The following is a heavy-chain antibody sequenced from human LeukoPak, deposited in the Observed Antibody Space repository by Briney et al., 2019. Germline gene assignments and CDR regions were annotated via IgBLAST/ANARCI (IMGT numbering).Heavy chain of an antibody. Sequence: SETLSLTCTVSGGSISSGSYYWSWIRQPAGKGLEWIGRIYTSGSTNHNPSLKSRVTISVDTSKNQFSLKLSSVTAADTAVYYCAREVYYDFWSGYYGFDYWGQGTLVTVSS. CDR1: GGSISSGSYY. CDR2: IYTSGST. CDR3: AREVYYDFWSGYYGFDY. D-gene: IGHD3-3*01. V-gene: IGHV4-61*02. J-gene: IGHJ4*02.